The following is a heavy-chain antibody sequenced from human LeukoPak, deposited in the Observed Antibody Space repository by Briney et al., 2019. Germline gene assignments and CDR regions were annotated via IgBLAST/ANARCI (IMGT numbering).Heavy chain of an antibody. D-gene: IGHD2-2*01. CDR3: ARDANQYCSSTSCYAFDI. V-gene: IGHV3-7*01. Sequence: GGSLRLSCAASGFTFSSYWMSWVRQAPGKGLEWVANIKQDGSEKYYVDSVKGRFTISRDNAKNSLYLQMNSLRAEDTAVYYCARDANQYCSSTSCYAFDIWGQGTMVTVSS. CDR1: GFTFSSYW. CDR2: IKQDGSEK. J-gene: IGHJ3*02.